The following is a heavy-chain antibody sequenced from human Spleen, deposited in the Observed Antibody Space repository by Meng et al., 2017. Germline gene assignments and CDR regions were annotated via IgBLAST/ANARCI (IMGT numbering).Heavy chain of an antibody. CDR2: INWNGGSI. Sequence: LSLTCAASGFTFDDYGMSWVRQAPGKGLEWVSGINWNGGSIGYADSVKGRFTISRDNAKNSLHLEMNSLRAEDTAWYYCARWYSSGGFDPWGQGTLVTVSS. CDR1: GFTFDDYG. J-gene: IGHJ5*02. CDR3: ARWYSSGGFDP. D-gene: IGHD6-19*01. V-gene: IGHV3-20*04.